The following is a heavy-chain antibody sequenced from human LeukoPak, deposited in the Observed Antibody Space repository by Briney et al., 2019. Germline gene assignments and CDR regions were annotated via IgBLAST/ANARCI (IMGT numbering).Heavy chain of an antibody. V-gene: IGHV3-7*01. CDR3: ARDMGLGDGSFHH. Sequence: GGSLRLSCAASGFTFSHYWINWVRQAPGKGLEWVANINQHGSETNYVDSVKGRFIISRDNAQNSLFLQMNSLRAEDTAVYYCARDMGLGDGSFHHWGQGTLVTASS. CDR1: GFTFSHYW. D-gene: IGHD3-16*01. J-gene: IGHJ1*01. CDR2: INQHGSET.